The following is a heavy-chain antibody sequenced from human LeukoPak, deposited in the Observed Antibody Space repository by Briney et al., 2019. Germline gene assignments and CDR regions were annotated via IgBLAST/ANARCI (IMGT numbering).Heavy chain of an antibody. CDR3: ARVRTLGSVAGTVDY. D-gene: IGHD6-19*01. CDR2: IKEDGSEK. Sequence: GGSLRLSCAASGFTFSNYWMSWVRQAPGKGLEWVANIKEDGSEKNYVDSVKGRFTISRDNSKNTVYLQMNSLRAEDTAVYFCARVRTLGSVAGTVDYWGQGTLVIVSS. V-gene: IGHV3-7*03. CDR1: GFTFSNYW. J-gene: IGHJ4*02.